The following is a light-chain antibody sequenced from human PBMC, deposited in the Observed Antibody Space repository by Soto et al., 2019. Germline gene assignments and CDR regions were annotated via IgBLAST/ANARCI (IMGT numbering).Light chain of an antibody. V-gene: IGLV1-40*01. CDR2: VNS. CDR3: QSYDNSLSGYV. CDR1: SSNIGAGYD. J-gene: IGLJ1*01. Sequence: QSVLTQPPSVSGAPGQRVTISCTGSSSNIGAGYDVHWYQQLPGTAPKLLIYVNSNRPSGVPDRFSGSKSGTSASLAITGLQAEDEAYYYCQSYDNSLSGYVFGTGTQLTVL.